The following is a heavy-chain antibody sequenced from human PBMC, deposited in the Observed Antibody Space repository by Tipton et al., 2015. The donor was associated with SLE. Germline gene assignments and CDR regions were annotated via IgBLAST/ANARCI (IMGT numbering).Heavy chain of an antibody. CDR1: GFTFSSYG. J-gene: IGHJ6*03. Sequence: SLRLSCAASGFTFSSYGMHWVRQAPGKGLEWVAVIWYDGSNKYYADSVKGRFTISRDNSKNTPYLQMNSLRAEDTAVYYCARERAYSGYDYVPYYYYMDVWGKGTTVTVSS. CDR3: ARERAYSGYDYVPYYYYMDV. D-gene: IGHD5-12*01. V-gene: IGHV3-33*01. CDR2: IWYDGSNK.